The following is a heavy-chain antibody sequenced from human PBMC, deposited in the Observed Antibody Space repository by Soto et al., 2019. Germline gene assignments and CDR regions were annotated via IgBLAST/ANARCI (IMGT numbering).Heavy chain of an antibody. D-gene: IGHD3-22*01. J-gene: IGHJ4*02. Sequence: GASVKVSCKASGYIFTCYYMHWVRQAPGQGLEWMGWINPNSGGTNYAQKFQGWVTMTRDTSISTAYMELSRLRSDDTAVYYCARAVNDYYDSSGYYDLGYWGQGTLVTVSS. CDR1: GYIFTCYY. V-gene: IGHV1-2*04. CDR3: ARAVNDYYDSSGYYDLGY. CDR2: INPNSGGT.